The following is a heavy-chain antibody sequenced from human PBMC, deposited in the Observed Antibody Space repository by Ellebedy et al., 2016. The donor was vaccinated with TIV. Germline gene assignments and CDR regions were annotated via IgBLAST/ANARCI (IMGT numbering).Heavy chain of an antibody. Sequence: GGSLRLSCAASGFTFSHYSMSWVRQAPGKGLEWVSGISASGISTYYADSVKGRFTISRDNSKNTLFLQLNSLRVEDTVVYYCLRWWDGEDHWGQGTLITVSS. V-gene: IGHV3-23*01. CDR3: LRWWDGEDH. CDR1: GFTFSHYS. CDR2: ISASGIST. J-gene: IGHJ4*02. D-gene: IGHD5-24*01.